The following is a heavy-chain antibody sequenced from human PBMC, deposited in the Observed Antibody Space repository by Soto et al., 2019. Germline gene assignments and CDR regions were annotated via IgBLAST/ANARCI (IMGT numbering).Heavy chain of an antibody. CDR2: IIPIFGTA. V-gene: IGHV1-69*06. J-gene: IGHJ6*02. Sequence: SVKVSCKASGCTFSSYAISWVRQAPGQGLEWMGGIIPIFGTANYAQKFQGRVTITADKSTSTAYMELSSLRSEDTAVYYRARDHSSSSYYYYYGMDVWGQGTTVTVSS. CDR1: GCTFSSYA. D-gene: IGHD6-13*01. CDR3: ARDHSSSSYYYYYGMDV.